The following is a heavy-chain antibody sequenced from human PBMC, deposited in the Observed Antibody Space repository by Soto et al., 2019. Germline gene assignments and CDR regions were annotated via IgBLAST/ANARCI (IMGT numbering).Heavy chain of an antibody. CDR2: IYYGGST. Sequence: QVQLQESGPGLVKPSETLSLTCTVSGDSISTYYWTWIRQSPGKGLEWIALIYYGGSTHYNPSLKSRVTISVDTSKNPFSLKLNSVTAADTAVYYCARPGRDWGSLDDWGQGTLVTVSS. J-gene: IGHJ4*02. V-gene: IGHV4-59*08. CDR1: GDSISTYY. D-gene: IGHD7-27*01. CDR3: ARPGRDWGSLDD.